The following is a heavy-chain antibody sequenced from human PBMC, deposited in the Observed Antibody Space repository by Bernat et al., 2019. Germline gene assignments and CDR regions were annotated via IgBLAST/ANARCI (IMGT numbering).Heavy chain of an antibody. Sequence: QVQLHESGPGLVAPSGTLSLTCAVSGGSIGSTNWWNWVRQPPGKGLEWIGEIDHRGGTSYNPSLRSRVTISVDKSKNQFSLQLSSVAAADAAVYYCAANYFGSGSFPYWDQGTLVTVSS. CDR1: GGSIGSTNW. V-gene: IGHV4-4*02. CDR3: AANYFGSGSFPY. D-gene: IGHD3-10*01. CDR2: IDHRGGT. J-gene: IGHJ4*02.